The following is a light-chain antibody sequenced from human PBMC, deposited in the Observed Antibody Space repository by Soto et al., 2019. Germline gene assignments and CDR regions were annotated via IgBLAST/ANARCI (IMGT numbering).Light chain of an antibody. CDR2: GAS. J-gene: IGKJ2*01. CDR3: QQYGSSPEYT. V-gene: IGKV3-20*01. CDR1: QSVSSSY. Sequence: EIVLTQSPGNLSLSPGERATLSCRASQSVSSSYLAWYQQKPGQAPRLLIYGASSRATGIPDRFSGSGSGTDCNLTISRLEPEDFAVYYCQQYGSSPEYTFGQGTKLEIK.